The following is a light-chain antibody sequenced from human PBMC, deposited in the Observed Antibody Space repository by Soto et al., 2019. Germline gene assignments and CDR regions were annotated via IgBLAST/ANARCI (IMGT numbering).Light chain of an antibody. Sequence: QSALTQPASVSGSPGQSITISCTGSSSDVGGFDYVSWYQQHPGKAPKLMIYDVSNRPSGVSNRFSGSKSGNTASLTISGLQAEDEADYYCSSYTSISTLGGVFGGGTKLTVI. V-gene: IGLV2-14*03. CDR2: DVS. CDR1: SSDVGGFDY. J-gene: IGLJ2*01. CDR3: SSYTSISTLGGV.